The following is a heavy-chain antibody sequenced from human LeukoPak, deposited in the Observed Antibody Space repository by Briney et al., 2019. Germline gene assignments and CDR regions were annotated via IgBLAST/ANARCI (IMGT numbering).Heavy chain of an antibody. CDR1: GFTFSSYA. V-gene: IGHV3-30-3*01. CDR2: ISYDGSNK. CDR3: ARGAPSGGLYYYYGMDV. J-gene: IGHJ6*02. D-gene: IGHD3-16*01. Sequence: GGSLRLSCAASGFTFSSYAMHWVRQAPGKGLEWVAVISYDGSNKYYADSVKGRFTISRDNSKNTLYLQMNSLRAEDTAVYYCARGAPSGGLYYYYGMDVWGQGTTVTVSS.